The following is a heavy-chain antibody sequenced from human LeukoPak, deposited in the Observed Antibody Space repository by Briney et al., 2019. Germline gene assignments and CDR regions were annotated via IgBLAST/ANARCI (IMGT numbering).Heavy chain of an antibody. D-gene: IGHD1-26*01. CDR3: AKDRAPGGNHYDFSD. CDR1: GFTFSTYA. Sequence: PGTSLRLSCAASGFTFSTYAIHWVRQAPGKGLEWVTVISFDGNNKYYADSVRGRFTISRDNSKNTVYLQMNSLRTEDTAIYYCAKDRAPGGNHYDFSDWGQGTLVTVSS. CDR2: ISFDGNNK. V-gene: IGHV3-30-3*01. J-gene: IGHJ4*02.